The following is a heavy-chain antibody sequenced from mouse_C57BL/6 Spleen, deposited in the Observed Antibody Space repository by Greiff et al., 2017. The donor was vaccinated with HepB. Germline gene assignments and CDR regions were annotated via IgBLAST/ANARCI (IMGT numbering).Heavy chain of an antibody. CDR3: ARRGNHYYGSPYWYFDV. V-gene: IGHV1-64*01. Sequence: QVQLQQSGAELVKPGASVKLSCKASGYTFTSYWMHWVKQRPGQGLEWIGMIHPNSGSTNYNEKFKSKATLTVDKSSSTAYMQLSSLTSEDSAVYYCARRGNHYYGSPYWYFDVWGTGTTVTVSS. CDR2: IHPNSGST. J-gene: IGHJ1*03. CDR1: GYTFTSYW. D-gene: IGHD1-1*01.